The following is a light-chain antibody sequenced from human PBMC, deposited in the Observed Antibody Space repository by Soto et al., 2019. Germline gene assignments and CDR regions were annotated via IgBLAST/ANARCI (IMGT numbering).Light chain of an antibody. CDR2: ADN. J-gene: IGLJ7*01. Sequence: QSVLTQPPSASGAPGQTVTISCSGSTSNIGTNAVNWYQQVPGTAPKLLIFADNQRPSGVPDRFSGSKSGTSASLAIGGLQSEDEAHYYCATWDGSLSDVVFGGGTKLTVL. CDR1: TSNIGTNA. V-gene: IGLV1-44*01. CDR3: ATWDGSLSDVV.